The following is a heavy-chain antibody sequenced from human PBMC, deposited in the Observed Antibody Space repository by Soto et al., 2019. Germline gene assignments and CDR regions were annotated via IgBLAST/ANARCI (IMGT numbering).Heavy chain of an antibody. V-gene: IGHV4-61*08. CDR2: IQYSGDT. D-gene: IGHD5-12*01. CDR1: GGSVGSGAYY. Sequence: QVLLQEPGPGQVRPSETLSLTCIVSGGSVGSGAYYWSWIRQPPGSALDWIGYIQYSGDTNYNSSLKSRVTISADRSRTRFSLTLTSVTAADTAFYYCARHDYADRTFDLWGQGTKVTVSS. J-gene: IGHJ3*01. CDR3: ARHDYADRTFDL.